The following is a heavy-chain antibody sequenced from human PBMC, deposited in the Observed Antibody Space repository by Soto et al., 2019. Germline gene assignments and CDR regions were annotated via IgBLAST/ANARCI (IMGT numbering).Heavy chain of an antibody. CDR2: INPSGGST. CDR1: GYTFTSYY. V-gene: IGHV1-46*01. Sequence: ASVKVSCKASGYTFTSYYMHWVRQAPGQGLEWMGIINPSGGSTSYAQKSQGRVTMTRDTSTSTVYMELSSLRSEDTAVYYCARDLVVGATDYYYGMDVWGQGTTVTVS. J-gene: IGHJ6*02. D-gene: IGHD1-26*01. CDR3: ARDLVVGATDYYYGMDV.